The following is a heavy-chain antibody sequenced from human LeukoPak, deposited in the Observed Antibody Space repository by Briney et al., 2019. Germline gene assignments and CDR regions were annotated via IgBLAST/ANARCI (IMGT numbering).Heavy chain of an antibody. D-gene: IGHD2-21*02. V-gene: IGHV3-23*01. CDR3: AKIFCGGGCNWFDP. J-gene: IGHJ5*02. CDR2: ISGSGGST. CDR1: GFTFNSYA. Sequence: GGSLRLSCAASGFTFNSYAMSWVRQAPGKGLEWVSAISGSGGSTYYADSVKGRFTISRDNSKNTLYLQMNSLRAEDTAVYYCAKIFCGGGCNWFDPWGQGTLVTVSS.